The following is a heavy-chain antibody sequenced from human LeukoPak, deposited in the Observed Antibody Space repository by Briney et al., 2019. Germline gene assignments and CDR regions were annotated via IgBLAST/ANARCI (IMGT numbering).Heavy chain of an antibody. CDR1: GFTFDDYA. CDR2: ISWNSGSI. J-gene: IGHJ4*02. V-gene: IGHV3-9*01. D-gene: IGHD6-19*01. CDR3: AKARDASLDSSGWFDY. Sequence: PGRSLRLSCAASGFTFDDYAMHWVRQAPGKGLEWVSGISWNSGSIGYADSVKGRFTISRDNAKNSLYLQMNSLRAEDTALYYCAKARDASLDSSGWFDYWGQGTLVTVSS.